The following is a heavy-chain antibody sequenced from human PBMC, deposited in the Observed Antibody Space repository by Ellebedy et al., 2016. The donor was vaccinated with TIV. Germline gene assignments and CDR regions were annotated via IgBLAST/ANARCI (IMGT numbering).Heavy chain of an antibody. V-gene: IGHV3-11*04. Sequence: GESLKISCAASGFIFSDYYMSWFRQVPGKGLEWIAYIGGNSFTIYYADSVKGRFTISRDNAKHSLYLQMNNLRAEDTAVYYCARDEGFGESFDYWGQGTLVTVSS. J-gene: IGHJ4*02. CDR1: GFIFSDYY. CDR2: IGGNSFTI. D-gene: IGHD3-10*01. CDR3: ARDEGFGESFDY.